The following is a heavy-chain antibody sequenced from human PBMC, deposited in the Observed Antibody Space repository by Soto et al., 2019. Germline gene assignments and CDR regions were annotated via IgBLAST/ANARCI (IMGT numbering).Heavy chain of an antibody. V-gene: IGHV1-18*01. Sequence: GASVKVSCKASGYTFTSYGISWVRQAPGQGLEWMGWISAYNGNTNYAQKLQGRVTMTTDTSTSTAYMELRSLRSDDTAVYYCARDRPFNCSGGSCYSHWFDPWGQGILVTVSS. D-gene: IGHD2-15*01. CDR3: ARDRPFNCSGGSCYSHWFDP. J-gene: IGHJ5*02. CDR2: ISAYNGNT. CDR1: GYTFTSYG.